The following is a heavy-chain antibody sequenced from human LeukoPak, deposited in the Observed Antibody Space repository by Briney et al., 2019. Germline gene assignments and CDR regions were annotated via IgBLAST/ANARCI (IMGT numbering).Heavy chain of an antibody. CDR1: GFTFSSYS. CDR2: ISSSSSYI. D-gene: IGHD2-15*01. CDR3: ARGLGYCSGGSCYFGDY. V-gene: IGHV3-21*01. J-gene: IGHJ4*02. Sequence: GGSLRLSCAASGFTFSSYSMNWVRQAPGKGLEWVSSISSSSSYIYYADSVKGRFTISRDNAKNSLYLQMNSLRAEDTAVYYCARGLGYCSGGSCYFGDYWGQGTLVTVSS.